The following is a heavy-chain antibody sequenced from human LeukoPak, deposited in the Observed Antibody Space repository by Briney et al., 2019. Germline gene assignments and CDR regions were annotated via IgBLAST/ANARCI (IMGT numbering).Heavy chain of an antibody. CDR2: INHSGST. V-gene: IGHV4-34*01. Sequence: SETLSLTCAVYGGSFSGYYWSWIRQPPGKGLEWIGEINHSGSTDYNPSLKSRVTISVDTSKNQFSLKLSSVTAADTAVYYCAKEWSASFDIWGQGTMVTVSS. CDR1: GGSFSGYY. J-gene: IGHJ3*02. D-gene: IGHD3-3*01. CDR3: AKEWSASFDI.